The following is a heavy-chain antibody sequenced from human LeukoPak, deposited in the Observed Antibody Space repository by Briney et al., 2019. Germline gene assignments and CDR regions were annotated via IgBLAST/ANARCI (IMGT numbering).Heavy chain of an antibody. CDR3: ARRIVGATGLDY. CDR2: IIPIFGTA. J-gene: IGHJ4*02. D-gene: IGHD1-26*01. V-gene: IGHV1-69*06. CDR1: GGTFSSYA. Sequence: SVKVSCNASGGTFSSYAISWVRRAPGQGLEWMGGIIPIFGTANYAQKFQGRVTITADKSTSTAYMELSSLRSEDTAVYYCARRIVGATGLDYWGQGTLVTVSS.